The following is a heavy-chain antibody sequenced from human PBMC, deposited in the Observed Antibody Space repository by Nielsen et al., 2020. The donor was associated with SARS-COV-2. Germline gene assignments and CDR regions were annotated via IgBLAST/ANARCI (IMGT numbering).Heavy chain of an antibody. CDR3: ARGHAVAGPAFYYFDY. D-gene: IGHD6-19*01. V-gene: IGHV4-39*01. CDR1: GGSISSSSYY. CDR2: IYYSGST. Sequence: SETLSLTCTVSGGSISSSSYYWGWIRQPPGKGLEWIGSIYYSGSTYYNPSLKSRVTISVDTSKSQFSLKLSSVTAADTAVYYCARGHAVAGPAFYYFDYWGQGTLVTVSS. J-gene: IGHJ4*02.